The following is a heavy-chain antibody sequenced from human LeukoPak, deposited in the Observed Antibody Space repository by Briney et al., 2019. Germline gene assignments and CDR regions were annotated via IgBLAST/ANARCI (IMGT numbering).Heavy chain of an antibody. D-gene: IGHD3-10*01. V-gene: IGHV3-23*01. CDR1: GFTFSSYA. J-gene: IGHJ4*02. Sequence: AGRSLRLSCAASGFTFSSYAMSWVRQAPGKGLEWVSAISGSGGSTYYADSVKGRFTISRDNSKNTLYLQMNSLRAEDTAIYYCAKEARSGPGVFDYWGREPWSPSPQ. CDR3: AKEARSGPGVFDY. CDR2: ISGSGGST.